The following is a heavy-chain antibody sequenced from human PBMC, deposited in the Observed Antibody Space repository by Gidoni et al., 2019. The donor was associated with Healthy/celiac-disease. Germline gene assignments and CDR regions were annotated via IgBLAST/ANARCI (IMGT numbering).Heavy chain of an antibody. CDR3: AKFIFSSSSDFDY. D-gene: IGHD6-13*01. Sequence: QVQLVESGGGVVQPGRSLRLSCAASGFTFSSYGMHWVRQAPGKGLKWVAVISYDGSNKYYADSVKGRFTISRDNSKNTLYLQMNSLRAEDTAVYYCAKFIFSSSSDFDYWGQGTLVTVSS. J-gene: IGHJ4*02. CDR1: GFTFSSYG. V-gene: IGHV3-30*18. CDR2: ISYDGSNK.